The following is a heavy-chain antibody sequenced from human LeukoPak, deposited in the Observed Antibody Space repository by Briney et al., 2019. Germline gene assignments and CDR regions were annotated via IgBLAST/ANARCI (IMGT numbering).Heavy chain of an antibody. CDR3: AREDSSGWSDAFDI. CDR1: GFTVSSNY. CDR2: IYSGGST. D-gene: IGHD6-19*01. J-gene: IGHJ3*02. V-gene: IGHV3-66*01. Sequence: TGGSLRLSCAASGFTVSSNYMSWVRQAPGKGLEWVSVIYSGGSTYYADSVKGRFTISRDNSKNTLYLQMNSLRAEDTAVYYCAREDSSGWSDAFDIWGQGTMVTVSS.